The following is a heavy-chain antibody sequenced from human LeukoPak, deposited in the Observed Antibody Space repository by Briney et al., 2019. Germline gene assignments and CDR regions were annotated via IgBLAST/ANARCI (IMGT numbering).Heavy chain of an antibody. Sequence: ASVKVSFKASGYTFTSYYMHWVRQAPGQGLEWMGIINPSGGSTSYAQKFQGRVTMTRDTSTSTVYMELSSLRSEDTAVYYCARDPLAVVRGVITPYYYYGMDVWGQGTTVTVSS. CDR3: ARDPLAVVRGVITPYYYYGMDV. V-gene: IGHV1-46*01. D-gene: IGHD3-10*01. CDR2: INPSGGST. CDR1: GYTFTSYY. J-gene: IGHJ6*02.